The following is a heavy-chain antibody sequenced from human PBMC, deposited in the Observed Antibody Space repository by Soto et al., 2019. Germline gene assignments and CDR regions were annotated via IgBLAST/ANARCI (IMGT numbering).Heavy chain of an antibody. CDR3: AIEPSKCTTGVFPSVDF. D-gene: IGHD2-8*01. CDR2: MYHGGRT. Sequence: QVHLRESGPRLVKSSETLSLTCTVSGDSVTNYFWSWMRQPPGKGLERIGHMYHGGRTNYSPSLKSRVKLSLDTSWNQLSLNRGSVNASDTAVYFFAIEPSKCTTGVFPSVDFWGQGVLVRVSS. J-gene: IGHJ4*02. V-gene: IGHV4-59*02. CDR1: GDSVTNYF.